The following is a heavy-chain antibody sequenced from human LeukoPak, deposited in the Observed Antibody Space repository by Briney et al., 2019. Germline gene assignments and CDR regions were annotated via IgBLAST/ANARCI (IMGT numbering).Heavy chain of an antibody. J-gene: IGHJ4*02. CDR2: TNRGGSST. V-gene: IGHV3-74*01. CDR3: TRGGGYSYGSFDY. CDR1: GIIFSNYW. Sequence: GGSLRLSCAASGIIFSNYWLHGVRQAPGKGLVWVSRTNRGGSSTSYADSVKGRFTISRDNAKNTLYLQMNSLRAEDTAVYYCTRGGGYSYGSFDYWGQGTLVTVSS. D-gene: IGHD5-18*01.